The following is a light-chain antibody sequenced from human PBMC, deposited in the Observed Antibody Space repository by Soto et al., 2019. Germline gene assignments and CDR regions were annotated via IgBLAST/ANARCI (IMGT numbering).Light chain of an antibody. V-gene: IGKV1-5*01. CDR1: QSISSW. Sequence: DIQMTQSPSTLSASVGARVTITCRASQSISSWLAWYQQKPGKALKLLIYDASSLESGVPSRFSGSGSGTEFTLTISSLKPDDFATYYCQQYKSYPWTFGQGTKVEIK. J-gene: IGKJ1*01. CDR2: DAS. CDR3: QQYKSYPWT.